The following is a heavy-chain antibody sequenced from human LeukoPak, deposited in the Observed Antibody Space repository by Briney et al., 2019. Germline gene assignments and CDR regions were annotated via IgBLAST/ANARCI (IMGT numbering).Heavy chain of an antibody. CDR1: GYYVTDGYY. CDR2: IYHFGDT. CDR3: ARIDKTQRLVLGVEQ. J-gene: IGHJ1*01. D-gene: IGHD6-13*01. Sequence: SETQSLTCTVSGYYVTDGYYWGWIRQPPGKGLEWIGHIYHFGDTFYNPSLNTRVTLSVDTSQNQISLTLTSLTAADTATYYCARIDKTQRLVLGVEQWGQGTLVTVSS. V-gene: IGHV4-38-2*02.